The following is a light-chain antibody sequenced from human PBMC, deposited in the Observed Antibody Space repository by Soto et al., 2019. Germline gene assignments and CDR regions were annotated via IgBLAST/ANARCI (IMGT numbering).Light chain of an antibody. J-gene: IGKJ4*01. V-gene: IGKV3-20*01. CDR2: GAS. CDR1: QSVMSRY. Sequence: EIVLTQSPGTLSLSPGEGATLSCMASQSVMSRYIAWYQQRPGQAPRLLIYGASNRATGSPDRISGSGSGTEFTLTISRLEPEDLAVYYCQQYGKLPVTFGGGTKVEIK. CDR3: QQYGKLPVT.